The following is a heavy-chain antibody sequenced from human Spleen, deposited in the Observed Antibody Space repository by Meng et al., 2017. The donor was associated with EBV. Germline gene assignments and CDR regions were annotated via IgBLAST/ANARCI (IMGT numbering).Heavy chain of an antibody. CDR3: ARTNALDS. CDR2: ISASAYGGGT. Sequence: QVQLGQSVPEVKKPGASVKVSCEASGYNFPKYGIIWVRQAPGQGLEWMGSISASAYGGGTKYAQKFQGRVTMTADTSTATAYMELRSLTYDDTAVYYCARTNALDSWGQGTLVTVSS. V-gene: IGHV1-18*01. CDR1: GYNFPKYG. J-gene: IGHJ4*02.